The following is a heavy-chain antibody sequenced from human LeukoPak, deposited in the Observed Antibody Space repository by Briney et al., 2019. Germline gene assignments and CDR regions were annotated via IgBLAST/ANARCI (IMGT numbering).Heavy chain of an antibody. CDR3: ARAADCTNGLCSYFDY. Sequence: GGSLRLSCAASGFTFSSYAMDWVRQAPGKGLEWVAVISYDGSNKYYADSVKGRFTISRDNSKKTLYLQMNSLRAEDTAVYYCARAADCTNGLCSYFDYWGQGTLVTVSS. J-gene: IGHJ4*02. CDR1: GFTFSSYA. D-gene: IGHD2-8*01. V-gene: IGHV3-30*01. CDR2: ISYDGSNK.